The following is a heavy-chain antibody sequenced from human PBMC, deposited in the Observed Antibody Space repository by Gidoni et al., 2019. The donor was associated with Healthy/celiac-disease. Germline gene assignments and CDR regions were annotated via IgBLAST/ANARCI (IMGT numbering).Heavy chain of an antibody. CDR2: ISGSGGST. J-gene: IGHJ4*02. CDR3: ASYSGDIDY. Sequence: EVPLLESGGGLVQPGGSLRLSCAASGFTFSSCAMSWVRQAPGKGREWVSAISGSGGSTYYADSVKGRFTISRDNSKNTLYLQINSLRAEDTAVYDCASYSGDIDYWGQGTLVTVSS. D-gene: IGHD2-15*01. V-gene: IGHV3-23*01. CDR1: GFTFSSCA.